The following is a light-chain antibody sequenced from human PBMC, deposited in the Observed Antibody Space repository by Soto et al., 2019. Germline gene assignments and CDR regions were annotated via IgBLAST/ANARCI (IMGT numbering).Light chain of an antibody. CDR2: AAS. CDR3: QQSYMDPIT. J-gene: IGKJ5*01. Sequence: IQLAQSPSSLSASVGDSVTITCRASQGMSTNLAWYQQKPGRAPRLLIYAASSLQSGVPSRFSGSGGGTDFTLSISSVQPEDFATYFCQQSYMDPITFGQGTRLEIK. V-gene: IGKV1-39*01. CDR1: QGMSTN.